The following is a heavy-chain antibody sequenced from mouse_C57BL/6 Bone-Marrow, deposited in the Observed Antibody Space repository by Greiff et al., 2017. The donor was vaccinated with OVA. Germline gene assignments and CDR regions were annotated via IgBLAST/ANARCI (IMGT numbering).Heavy chain of an antibody. J-gene: IGHJ4*01. D-gene: IGHD3-1*01. CDR2: ISSGGSYT. V-gene: IGHV5-6*01. CDR1: GFTFSSYG. Sequence: EVKLVESGGDLVKPGGSLKLSCAASGFTFSSYGMSWVRQTPDKRLEWVATISSGGSYTYYPDSVKGRFTISRDNAKNTLYLQMSSLKSEDTAMYYCARPRARYCYYAMDYWGQGTSVTVSS. CDR3: ARPRARYCYYAMDY.